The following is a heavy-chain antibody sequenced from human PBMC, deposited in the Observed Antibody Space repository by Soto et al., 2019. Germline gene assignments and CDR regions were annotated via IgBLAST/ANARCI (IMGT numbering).Heavy chain of an antibody. CDR3: ARERVGMATIIVPGMDV. CDR2: INAGNGNT. CDR1: GYTLTSYA. J-gene: IGHJ6*02. V-gene: IGHV1-3*01. D-gene: IGHD5-12*01. Sequence: ASEEVSSRASGYTLTSYAMHSARHAPGQRLEWIGWINAGNGNTKYSQKFQSRVTITSDTAASTDYMELCNLRSEDTSVSSCARERVGMATIIVPGMDVWGEGTTVT.